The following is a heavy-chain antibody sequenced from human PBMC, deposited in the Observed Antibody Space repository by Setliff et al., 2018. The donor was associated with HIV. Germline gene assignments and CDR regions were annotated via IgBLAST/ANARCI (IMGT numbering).Heavy chain of an antibody. D-gene: IGHD1-26*01. CDR2: IYYSGST. V-gene: IGHV4-59*02. CDR1: GGSVSRQY. Sequence: SETLSLTCTVSGGSVSRQYWSWIRQPPGKGLEWIGTIYYSGSTNYNPSLKSRVTISADTSKNQFSLRLTSVIAADTAVYYCARDRLIPTLRSPLDYYFDTWGQGALVTVSS. J-gene: IGHJ5*02. CDR3: ARDRLIPTLRSPLDYYFDT.